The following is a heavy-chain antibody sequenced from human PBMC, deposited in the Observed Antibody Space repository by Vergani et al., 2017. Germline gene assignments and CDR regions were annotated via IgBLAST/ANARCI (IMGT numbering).Heavy chain of an antibody. CDR1: GFTFGDYA. CDR2: IRSKAYGGTT. CDR3: TRGTTYYYDSSGYYSAGDY. Sequence: EVQLVESGGGLVQPGRSLRLSCTASGFTFGDYAMSWVRQAPGKGLEWVGFIRSKAYGGTTEYAASVKGRFTISRDDSKSIAYLQMNSLKTEDTAVYYCTRGTTYYYDSSGYYSAGDYWGQGTLVTVSS. V-gene: IGHV3-49*04. J-gene: IGHJ4*02. D-gene: IGHD3-22*01.